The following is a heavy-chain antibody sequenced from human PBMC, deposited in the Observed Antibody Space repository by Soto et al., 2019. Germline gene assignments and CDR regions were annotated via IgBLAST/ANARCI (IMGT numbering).Heavy chain of an antibody. CDR3: ARDNWYSY. CDR2: IDNDGSAT. J-gene: IGHJ4*02. CDR1: GFTFNIYW. Sequence: EVQLVESGGGLVQPGGSLRLSCVASGFTFNIYWMHWVRQAPGKGLEWVSRIDNDGSATTYADSVKGRVTISRDNAKNTLFLQMNTLRVDDTAVYYCARDNWYSYWGQGTLVTVSS. V-gene: IGHV3-74*01. D-gene: IGHD1-7*01.